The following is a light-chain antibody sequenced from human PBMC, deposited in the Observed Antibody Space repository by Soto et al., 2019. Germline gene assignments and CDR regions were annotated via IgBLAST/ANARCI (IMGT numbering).Light chain of an antibody. CDR1: QGIGDT. Sequence: EVVMRQSPATLSVSPGEGATLSCRSSQGIGDTLAWYQHKPGQAPRFLIYDASKRATGTPARFSGSGSGTDFTLTISSLEPEDFAVYYCQQRKSWPAITFGQGTRLENK. CDR3: QQRKSWPAIT. CDR2: DAS. V-gene: IGKV3-11*01. J-gene: IGKJ5*01.